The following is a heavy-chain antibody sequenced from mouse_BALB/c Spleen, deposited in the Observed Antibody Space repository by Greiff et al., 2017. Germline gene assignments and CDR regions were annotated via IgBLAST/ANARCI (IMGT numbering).Heavy chain of an antibody. CDR2: IRSKSNNYAT. CDR3: VSSYGNYRYWYFDV. Sequence: EVKLVESGGGLVQPKGSLKLSCAASGFTFNTYAMNWVRQAPGKGLEWVARIRSKSNNYATYYADSVKDRFTISRDDSQSMLYLQMNNLKTEDTAMYYCVSSYGNYRYWYFDVWGAGTTVTVSS. CDR1: GFTFNTYA. V-gene: IGHV10-1*02. D-gene: IGHD2-10*02. J-gene: IGHJ1*01.